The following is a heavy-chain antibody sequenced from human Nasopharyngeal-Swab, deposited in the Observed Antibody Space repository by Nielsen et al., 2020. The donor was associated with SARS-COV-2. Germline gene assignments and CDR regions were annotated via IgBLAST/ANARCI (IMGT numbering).Heavy chain of an antibody. J-gene: IGHJ6*04. Sequence: SETLSLTCAVSGYSISSGYYWGWIRQPPGKGLEWIGSIYHSGSTYYNPSLKSRVTISVDTSKNQFSLKLSSVTAADTAVYYCATIGVPAAMDVWGKGTTVTVSS. CDR3: ATIGVPAAMDV. CDR2: IYHSGST. D-gene: IGHD2-2*01. V-gene: IGHV4-38-2*01. CDR1: GYSISSGYY.